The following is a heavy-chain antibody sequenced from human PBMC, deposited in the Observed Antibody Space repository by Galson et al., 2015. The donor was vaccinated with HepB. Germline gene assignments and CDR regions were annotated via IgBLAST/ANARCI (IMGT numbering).Heavy chain of an antibody. V-gene: IGHV3-30*18. CDR1: GFTFSSYG. CDR3: AKWTSGGRLWSGYYIDY. CDR2: ISYDGSNK. D-gene: IGHD3-3*01. J-gene: IGHJ4*02. Sequence: SLRLSCAASGFTFSSYGMHWVRHAPGKGLEWVAVISYDGSNKYYADSVKGRFTISRDNSKNTLYLQMNSLRAEDTAVYYCAKWTSGGRLWSGYYIDYWGQGTLVTVSS.